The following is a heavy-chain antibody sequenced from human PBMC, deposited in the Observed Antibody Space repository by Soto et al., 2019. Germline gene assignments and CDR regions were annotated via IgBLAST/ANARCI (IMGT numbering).Heavy chain of an antibody. CDR3: ASPVEMATSPIDY. D-gene: IGHD5-12*01. V-gene: IGHV4-39*01. Sequence: KSSETLSLTCTVSGGSISSSSYYWGWIRQPPGKGLEWIGSIYYSGSTYYNPSLKSRVTISVDTSKNQFSLKLSSVTAADTAVYYCASPVEMATSPIDYWGQGTLVTVSS. J-gene: IGHJ4*02. CDR1: GGSISSSSYY. CDR2: IYYSGST.